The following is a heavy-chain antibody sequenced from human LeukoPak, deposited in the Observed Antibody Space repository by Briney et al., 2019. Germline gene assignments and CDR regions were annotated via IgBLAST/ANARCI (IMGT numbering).Heavy chain of an antibody. CDR1: GGPFSGYF. J-gene: IGHJ4*02. CDR2: IHNSGTT. CDR3: ARRYYYNLGSFPFDF. D-gene: IGHD3-10*01. Sequence: ASETLSLTCAVSGGPFSGYFWSWIRQSSGKGLEGIGEIHNSGTTNYNLSLNSRVTISEDTSKNQFYLNLSSVTAADTAVYYCARRYYYNLGSFPFDFWGQGTLVTVSS. V-gene: IGHV4-34*01.